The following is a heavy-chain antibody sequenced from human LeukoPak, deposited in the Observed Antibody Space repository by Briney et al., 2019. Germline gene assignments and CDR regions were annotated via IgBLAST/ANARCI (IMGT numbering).Heavy chain of an antibody. CDR3: AGWIQLWLRENDAFDI. CDR1: GFTFSSYA. V-gene: IGHV3-30*04. Sequence: GGSLRLSCAASGFTFSSYAMHRVRQAPGKGLEWVAVISYDGSNKYYADSVKGRFTISRDNSKNTLYLQMNSLRAEDTAVYYCAGWIQLWLRENDAFDIWGQGTMVTVSS. D-gene: IGHD5-18*01. J-gene: IGHJ3*02. CDR2: ISYDGSNK.